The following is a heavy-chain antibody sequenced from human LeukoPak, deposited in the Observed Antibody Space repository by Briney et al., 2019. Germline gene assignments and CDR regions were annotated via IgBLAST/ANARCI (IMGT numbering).Heavy chain of an antibody. J-gene: IGHJ5*02. CDR3: ARGGDYDR. Sequence: SETLSLTCAVYGGSFSGYYWSWIRQPPGKGLEWIGEINHSGSTNYNPSLKSRVTISVDTSKNQFSLKLSSVTAADTAVYYCARGGDYDRWGQGTLVTVSS. V-gene: IGHV4-34*01. CDR1: GGSFSGYY. D-gene: IGHD4-17*01. CDR2: INHSGST.